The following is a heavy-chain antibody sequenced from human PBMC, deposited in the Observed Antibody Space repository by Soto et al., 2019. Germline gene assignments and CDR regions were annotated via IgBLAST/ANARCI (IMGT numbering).Heavy chain of an antibody. D-gene: IGHD2-2*02. CDR2: IYYSGST. J-gene: IGHJ6*02. V-gene: IGHV4-59*01. CDR3: ARGGPAAIRYYYGMDV. Sequence: SETLSLTCTVSGGSISDNYWSWIRQPPGKGLEWIGYIYYSGSTNYNPSLKSRVTISVDTSKNQFSLELSSVTAADTAVYYCARGGPAAIRYYYGMDVWGQGTTVTVSS. CDR1: GGSISDNY.